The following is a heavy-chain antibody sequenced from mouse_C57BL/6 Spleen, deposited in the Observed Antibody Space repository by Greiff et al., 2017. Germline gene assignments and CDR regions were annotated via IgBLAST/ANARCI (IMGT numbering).Heavy chain of an antibody. J-gene: IGHJ4*01. CDR1: GFSFNTYA. Sequence: EVQVVESGGGLVQPQGSLKLSCAASGFSFNTYAMNWVRQAPGKGLEWVARIRSKSNNYATYYADSVKDRFIISRDDSESMLYLQMNNLKTEDTAMYYCGSLLSVKDYWGQGTSVTVSS. CDR3: GSLLSVKDY. V-gene: IGHV10-1*01. CDR2: IRSKSNNYAT.